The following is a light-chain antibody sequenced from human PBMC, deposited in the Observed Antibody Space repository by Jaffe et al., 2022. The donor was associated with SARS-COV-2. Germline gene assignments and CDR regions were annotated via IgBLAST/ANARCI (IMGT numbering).Light chain of an antibody. CDR3: QQTDRLPRT. V-gene: IGKV1-12*01. CDR2: AAS. J-gene: IGKJ1*01. CDR1: QGVSSW. Sequence: DIQMTQSPSSVSASVGDRVTITCRASQGVSSWLAWYQQKPGKTPKVLISAASSLRGGVPSRFSGSGSGTDFTLTISSLQPEDFATYYCQQTDRLPRTFGQGTKVEIK.